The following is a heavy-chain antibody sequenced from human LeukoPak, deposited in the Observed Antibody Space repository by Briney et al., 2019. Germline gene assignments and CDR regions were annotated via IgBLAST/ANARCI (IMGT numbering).Heavy chain of an antibody. D-gene: IGHD3-10*01. V-gene: IGHV3-21*01. CDR2: ISSSSSYI. CDR1: GFTVSSNY. J-gene: IGHJ4*02. Sequence: GGSLRLSCAASGFTVSSNYMSWVRQAPGKGLEWVSSISSSSSYIYYADSVKGRFTISRDNAKNSLYLQMNSLRAEDTAVYYCARDGLRGYFDYWGQGTLVTVSS. CDR3: ARDGLRGYFDY.